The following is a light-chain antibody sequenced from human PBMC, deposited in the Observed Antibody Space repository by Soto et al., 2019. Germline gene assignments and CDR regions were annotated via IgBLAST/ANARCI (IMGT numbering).Light chain of an antibody. CDR1: QAIGSW. CDR3: QQYNSYPLT. V-gene: IGKV1D-16*01. CDR2: DAS. J-gene: IGKJ4*01. Sequence: DIQMTQSPSSLSASVGDRVTITCRASQAIGSWLAWYQQKPGKAPTSLIYDASNLQTEVPSRFSGSGSGTDFTLTISGLQPEDSATYYCQQYNSYPLTFGGGTMAEIK.